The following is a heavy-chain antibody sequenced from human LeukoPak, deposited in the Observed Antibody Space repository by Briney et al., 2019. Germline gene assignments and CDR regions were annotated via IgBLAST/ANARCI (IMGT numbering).Heavy chain of an antibody. D-gene: IGHD6-19*01. Sequence: SETLSLTCTVSGYSISSGYYWGWIRQPPGQGLEWIGSIYHSGSTYSSPSLKGRVTISVDTSRNQFSLKLTSVTAADTAVYYCARSTSGWFWFDPWGQGTLVTVSS. J-gene: IGHJ5*02. V-gene: IGHV4-38-2*02. CDR2: IYHSGST. CDR1: GYSISSGYY. CDR3: ARSTSGWFWFDP.